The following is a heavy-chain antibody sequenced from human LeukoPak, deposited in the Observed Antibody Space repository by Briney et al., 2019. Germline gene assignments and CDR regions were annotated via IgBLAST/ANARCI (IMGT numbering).Heavy chain of an antibody. J-gene: IGHJ6*02. V-gene: IGHV1-18*01. Sequence: ASVKVSCKTSGYTFTIYGISWVRQAPGQGLEWMGWISAYNGDTSSAQKVQGRVTMTTDTSTSTAYMELRSLRSDDTAVYYCARQVLIASGRYGMDVWGQGTTVTVSS. D-gene: IGHD2-15*01. CDR3: ARQVLIASGRYGMDV. CDR1: GYTFTIYG. CDR2: ISAYNGDT.